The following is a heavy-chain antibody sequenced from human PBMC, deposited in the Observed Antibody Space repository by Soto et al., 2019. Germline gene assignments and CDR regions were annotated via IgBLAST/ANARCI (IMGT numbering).Heavy chain of an antibody. CDR1: GFTFSIFA. V-gene: IGHV3-30-3*01. CDR3: ARSLGTKGSFDY. J-gene: IGHJ4*02. D-gene: IGHD2-8*01. Sequence: VQLVESGGGVVQPGRSLRLSCAASGFTFSIFAMHWVRQAPGKGLEWVAVISYDGTNKYYADSVQGRFTISRDNSKNTLYLEMNSLRAEDTAVYYCARSLGTKGSFDYWGQGTLVTVSS. CDR2: ISYDGTNK.